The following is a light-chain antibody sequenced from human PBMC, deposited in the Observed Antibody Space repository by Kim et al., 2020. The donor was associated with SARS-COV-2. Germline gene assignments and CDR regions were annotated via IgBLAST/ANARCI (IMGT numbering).Light chain of an antibody. J-gene: IGKJ1*01. CDR1: QDIHRN. CDR2: RAS. Sequence: GDILPITCRACQDIHRNLNWSQHTPGKAPKLLIYRASRLHGGVPSRFSGSGSGKDFTLTITGLQPDDFAAYYCQPSHTTAWTFGQGTKVDI. V-gene: IGKV1-39*01. CDR3: QPSHTTAWT.